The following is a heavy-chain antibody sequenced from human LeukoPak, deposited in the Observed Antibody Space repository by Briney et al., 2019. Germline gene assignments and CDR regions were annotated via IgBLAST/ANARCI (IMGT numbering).Heavy chain of an antibody. D-gene: IGHD6-19*01. CDR2: IIPIFGTA. CDR1: GGTFSSYA. Sequence: ASVKVSCKASGGTFSSYAISWVRQAPGQGLEWMGGIIPIFGTANYAQKFQGRVTITADESTSTAYMELSSLKASDTAMYYCARGWLADPGQNWFDPWGQGTLVTVSS. CDR3: ARGWLADPGQNWFDP. V-gene: IGHV1-69*13. J-gene: IGHJ5*02.